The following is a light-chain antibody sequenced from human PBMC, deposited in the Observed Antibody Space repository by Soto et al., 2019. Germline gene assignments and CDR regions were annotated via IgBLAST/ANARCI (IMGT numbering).Light chain of an antibody. J-gene: IGLJ2*01. CDR1: SSNIENNY. V-gene: IGLV1-51*01. CDR3: GTWDNSLSAGV. CDR2: DNN. Sequence: QSVLTQPPSVSAAPGQKVTISCSGSSSNIENNYVSWYQQLPGTAPKLLIYDNNKRPPGIPDRFSGSKSGTSATLGITGLQTGDEAEYYCGTWDNSLSAGVFGGGTKLTVL.